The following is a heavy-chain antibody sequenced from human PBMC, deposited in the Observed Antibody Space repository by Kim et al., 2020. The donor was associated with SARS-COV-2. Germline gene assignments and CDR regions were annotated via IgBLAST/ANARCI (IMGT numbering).Heavy chain of an antibody. Sequence: GGSLRLSCVASGFSFDNYWMSWVRQAPGKGLEWVANIKQDGGQIYYLDSLKGRFTISRDNAKNSVYLQWNSLRAEDTAVYYCARIGYSSSCTDYWGQGTL. CDR1: GFSFDNYW. D-gene: IGHD6-13*01. V-gene: IGHV3-7*01. J-gene: IGHJ4*02. CDR2: IKQDGGQI. CDR3: ARIGYSSSCTDY.